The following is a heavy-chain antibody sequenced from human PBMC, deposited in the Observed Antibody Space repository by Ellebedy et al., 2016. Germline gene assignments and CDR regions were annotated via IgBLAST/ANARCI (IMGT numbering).Heavy chain of an antibody. CDR1: GDSVSGNSAS. Sequence: SQTLSLTCAISGDSVSGNSASWNWIRQSPSRGLEWLGRTYYRSKWYNDYAGSVKSRVIINADKSKNQFSLNLKSVIPADTAVYYYAVVSEAYVRNYGFDIWGQGTMVIVSS. V-gene: IGHV6-1*01. D-gene: IGHD3-16*01. CDR3: AVVSEAYVRNYGFDI. CDR2: TYYRSKWYN. J-gene: IGHJ3*02.